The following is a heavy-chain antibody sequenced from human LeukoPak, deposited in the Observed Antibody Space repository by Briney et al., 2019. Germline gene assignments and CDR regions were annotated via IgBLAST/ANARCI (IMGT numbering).Heavy chain of an antibody. CDR2: ISSSCSTI. J-gene: IGHJ4*02. CDR3: ARSQPSVFFDY. Sequence: GGSLRLSCAASGFTFSCYEMNWLRQAPGKGREWGSYISSSCSTIYYAGSVKGRFTISRDKANNSLSMQMNSLRAEDTAVYYCARSQPSVFFDYWGEGTLVTVSS. V-gene: IGHV3-48*03. CDR1: GFTFSCYE.